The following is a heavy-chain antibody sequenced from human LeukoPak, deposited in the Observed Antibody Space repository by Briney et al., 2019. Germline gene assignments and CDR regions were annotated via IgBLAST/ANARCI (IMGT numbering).Heavy chain of an antibody. CDR3: ARHGGGSAYHYYGLDV. D-gene: IGHD2-15*01. CDR2: IYYSGST. Sequence: PSETLSLTCTVSVGSIRTYDWSWMRQPPGKGVVCSGYIYYSGSTNYNPSLKSRVTISVDTSKNQFSLKLSSVPAADTAVYYCARHGGGSAYHYYGLDVWGQGTTVTVSS. V-gene: IGHV4-59*08. J-gene: IGHJ6*02. CDR1: VGSIRTYD.